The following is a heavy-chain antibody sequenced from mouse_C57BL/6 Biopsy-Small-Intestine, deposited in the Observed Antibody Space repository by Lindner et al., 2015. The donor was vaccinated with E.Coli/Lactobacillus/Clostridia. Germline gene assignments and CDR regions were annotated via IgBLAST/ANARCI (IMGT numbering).Heavy chain of an antibody. CDR3: ARWGLNWHYFDY. J-gene: IGHJ2*01. D-gene: IGHD4-1*02. V-gene: IGHV1-85*01. Sequence: VQLQESGPELAKPGASVKLSCKASGYAFTNYDVNWVIQRPGQGLEWIGWIYPGNDNTKYNEKFKDKATLTVDTSSSTAYMELHSLTSEDSAVYFCARWGLNWHYFDYWGQGTTLTDSS. CDR1: GYAFTNYD. CDR2: IYPGNDNT.